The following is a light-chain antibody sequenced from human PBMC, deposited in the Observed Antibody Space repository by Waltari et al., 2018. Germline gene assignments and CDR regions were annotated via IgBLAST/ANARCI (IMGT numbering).Light chain of an antibody. J-gene: IGLJ1*01. CDR2: KDS. CDR3: ATWDDSLSGYV. V-gene: IGLV1-47*01. Sequence: QSVLTQPPSASGTPGQRVTISCSGSSSNIGGNYVFWFHQLPGTAPKVLIYKDSQRPSGVPDRFSGSKSGTSASPAISGLRSEDEADYYCATWDDSLSGYVFGSGTKVTVL. CDR1: SSNIGGNY.